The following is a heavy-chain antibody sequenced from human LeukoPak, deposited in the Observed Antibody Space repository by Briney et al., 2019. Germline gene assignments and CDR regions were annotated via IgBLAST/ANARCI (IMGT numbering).Heavy chain of an antibody. J-gene: IGHJ6*03. D-gene: IGHD2/OR15-2a*01. Sequence: SETLSLTCTVSGGSISSFHWSWIRQPAGKGLEWTGRIYNSGSTNYNPSLKSRVTMSIDKSKNQFSLKLSSVTAADTAVYYCARTPTEYLESWVLKDYYYMDVWGKGTTVTVSS. CDR2: IYNSGST. CDR3: ARTPTEYLESWVLKDYYYMDV. CDR1: GGSISSFH. V-gene: IGHV4-4*07.